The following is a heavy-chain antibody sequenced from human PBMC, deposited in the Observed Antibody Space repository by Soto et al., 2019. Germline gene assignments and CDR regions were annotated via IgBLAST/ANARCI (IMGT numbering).Heavy chain of an antibody. V-gene: IGHV3-30*18. CDR3: AKDLTWNQADY. J-gene: IGHJ4*02. CDR1: GFTFSSYG. Sequence: GGSLRLSCAASGFTFSSYGMHWVRQAPGKGLEWVAVISYDGSNKYYADSVKGRFTISRDNSKNTLYLQMNSLRAEDTAVYYCAKDLTWNQADYWGQGALVTVS. CDR2: ISYDGSNK. D-gene: IGHD1-1*01.